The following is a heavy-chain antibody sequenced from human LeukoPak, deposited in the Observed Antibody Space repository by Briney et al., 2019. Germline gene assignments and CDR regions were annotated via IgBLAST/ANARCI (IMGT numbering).Heavy chain of an antibody. CDR3: ARGGYAVTTSIDY. CDR1: GFTFSSYG. D-gene: IGHD4-17*01. J-gene: IGHJ4*02. CDR2: IWYDGSNK. Sequence: GGSLRLSCAASGFTFSSYGMHWVRQAPGKGLEWVAVIWYDGSNKYYADSVKGRFTISRDNSKNTLYLQMNSLRAEDTAVYYCARGGYAVTTSIDYWGQGTLVTVTS. V-gene: IGHV3-33*01.